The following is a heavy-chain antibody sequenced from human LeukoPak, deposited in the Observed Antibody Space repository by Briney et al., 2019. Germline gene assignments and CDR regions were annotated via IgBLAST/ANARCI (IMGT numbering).Heavy chain of an antibody. D-gene: IGHD2-2*01. CDR3: ARYCSSTSCSIGGFRFDP. V-gene: IGHV3-7*01. CDR1: GFTFSSYW. J-gene: IGHJ5*02. Sequence: GGSLRLSCAASGFTFSSYWMSWVRQAPGKELEWVANIKQDGSEKYYVDSVKGRFTISRDNAKNSLYLQMNSLRAEDTAVYYCARYCSSTSCSIGGFRFDPWGQGTLVTVSS. CDR2: IKQDGSEK.